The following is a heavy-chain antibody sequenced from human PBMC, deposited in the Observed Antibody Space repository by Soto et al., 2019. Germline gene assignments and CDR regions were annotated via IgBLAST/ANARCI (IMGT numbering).Heavy chain of an antibody. J-gene: IGHJ6*02. CDR3: AKLVITVTQIDYGMDV. D-gene: IGHD4-4*01. CDR2: ISGSGGST. V-gene: IGHV3-23*01. Sequence: VGSLRLSCAASGFTFSSYAMSWVRQAPGKGLEWVSAISGSGGSTYYADSLKGRFTISRDNSKNTLYLQMDSLRAEDTAVYYCAKLVITVTQIDYGMDVWGQGTTVTVS. CDR1: GFTFSSYA.